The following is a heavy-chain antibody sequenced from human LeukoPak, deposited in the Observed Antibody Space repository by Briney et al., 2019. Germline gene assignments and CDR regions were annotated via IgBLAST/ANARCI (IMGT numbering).Heavy chain of an antibody. Sequence: ASVKVSCKASGYTFTSYGITWVRQAPGQGLEWMGWISAYNGNTNYAQKLQGRVTMTTDTSTSTAYMELRSLRSDDTAVYYCARDRNSGSSLDIWGQGTMLTVSS. CDR1: GYTFTSYG. D-gene: IGHD6-6*01. CDR2: ISAYNGNT. J-gene: IGHJ3*02. V-gene: IGHV1-18*01. CDR3: ARDRNSGSSLDI.